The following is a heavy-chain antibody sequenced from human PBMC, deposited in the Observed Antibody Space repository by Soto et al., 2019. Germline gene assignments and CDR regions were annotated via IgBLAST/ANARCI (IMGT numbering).Heavy chain of an antibody. V-gene: IGHV1-2*04. CDR1: GYTFTGYY. D-gene: IGHD3-16*01. CDR3: ARDIGLSSYGMDV. CDR2: INPNSGGT. Sequence: RASVKVSCKASGYTFTGYYMHWVRQAPGQGLEWMGWINPNSGGTNYAQKFQGWVTMTRDTSISTAYMELSRLRSDDTAVYYCARDIGLSSYGMDVWGQGTTVTVSS. J-gene: IGHJ6*02.